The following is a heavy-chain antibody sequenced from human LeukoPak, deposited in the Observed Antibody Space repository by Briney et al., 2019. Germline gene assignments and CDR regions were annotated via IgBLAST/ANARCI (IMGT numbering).Heavy chain of an antibody. CDR2: INHSGST. CDR1: GGSFSGYY. J-gene: IGHJ6*03. D-gene: IGHD5-18*01. CDR3: ARDRGGYSSGYYYYYMDV. Sequence: SETLSLTCAVYGGSFSGYYWSWVRQPPGKGLEWIGEINHSGSTNYNPSLKSRVTISVDTSKNQFSLKLSSVTAADTAVYYCARDRGGYSSGYYYYYMDVWGKGTTVTVSS. V-gene: IGHV4-34*01.